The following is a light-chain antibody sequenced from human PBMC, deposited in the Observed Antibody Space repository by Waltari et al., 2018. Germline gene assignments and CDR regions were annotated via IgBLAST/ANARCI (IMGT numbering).Light chain of an antibody. CDR1: RDIKN. V-gene: IGKV1-33*01. CDR3: QQYDDFPPYT. J-gene: IGKJ2*01. CDR2: DAS. Sequence: DVQMTQSPSSLSASVGDRVTISCQASRDIKNLNWYQRKPGKAPKLLIFDASNLEIGVPSRFSGRGSGTHFTFTISSLQPEDVATYYCQQYDDFPPYTFGQGTKVDIK.